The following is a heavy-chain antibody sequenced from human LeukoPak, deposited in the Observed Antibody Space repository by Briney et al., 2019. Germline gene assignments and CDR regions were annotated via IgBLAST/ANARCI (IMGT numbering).Heavy chain of an antibody. J-gene: IGHJ4*02. CDR1: GGSFSDYY. V-gene: IGHV4-34*01. CDR3: AREGRRYSDWLLYRHYFDH. Sequence: PSETLSLTCAVYGGSFSDYYWSWIRQPPGKGLEWIGEINHSGSINYNPSLKSRVTISVDTSKNQFSLKLSSVTAADTAVYHCAREGRRYSDWLLYRHYFDHWGQGTLVTVSP. D-gene: IGHD3-9*01. CDR2: INHSGSI.